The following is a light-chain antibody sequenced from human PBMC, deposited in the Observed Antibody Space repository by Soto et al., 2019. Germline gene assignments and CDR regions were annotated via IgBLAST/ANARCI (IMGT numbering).Light chain of an antibody. Sequence: DILWTQSPGTLSVSPGHRAPLYCRASQNILSNSAWYQQKPGQAPSLLIYGASTRATGIPARFSGSGSGTEFTLTTVRPQCEDFEIYCCHQYHNWPIPFGQGTRLEIK. J-gene: IGKJ5*01. CDR2: GAS. CDR3: HQYHNWPIP. V-gene: IGKV3-15*01. CDR1: QNILSN.